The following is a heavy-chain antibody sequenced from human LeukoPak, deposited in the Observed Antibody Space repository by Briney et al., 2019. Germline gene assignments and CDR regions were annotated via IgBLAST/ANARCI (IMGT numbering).Heavy chain of an antibody. D-gene: IGHD3-22*01. CDR1: GGSISSYY. Sequence: KSSETLSLTCTVSGGSISSYYWSWIRQPPGKELEWIGYIYYSGSTNYNPSLKSRVTISVDTSKNQFSLKLSSVTAADTAVYYCARHRYDSSGYYSFDNWGQGTLVTVSS. CDR3: ARHRYDSSGYYSFDN. CDR2: IYYSGST. J-gene: IGHJ4*02. V-gene: IGHV4-59*08.